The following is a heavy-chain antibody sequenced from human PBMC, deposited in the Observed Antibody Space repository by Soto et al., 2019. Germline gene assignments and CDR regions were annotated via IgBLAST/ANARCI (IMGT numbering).Heavy chain of an antibody. CDR3: ARDSVRYCRDGVCYQGYYYFAMDV. CDR1: RCTFTRYG. CDR2: ISASNGNT. J-gene: IGHJ6*02. V-gene: IGHV1-18*01. D-gene: IGHD2-8*01. Sequence: AAVKVSFKASRCTFTRYGCSGVGQPPGQVREGVGWISASNGNTNYAQKLQGGVTMTTDTSTGTAYMELRSLRSDDTATYYCARDSVRYCRDGVCYQGYYYFAMDVWGQGTTVTVSS.